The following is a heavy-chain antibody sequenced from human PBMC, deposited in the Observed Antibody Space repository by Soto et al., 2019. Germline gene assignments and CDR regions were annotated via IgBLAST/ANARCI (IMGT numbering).Heavy chain of an antibody. CDR1: GYSFTNND. Sequence: ASVKVSCKASGYSFTNNDVSWVRQATGQGLEWMGWMNPGSGDTGYAQKFQGRVTMTRDISIATAYMELSSLRSDDTAIYYCARMATFGSLNWFDPWGQGTQVTVSS. D-gene: IGHD3-16*01. J-gene: IGHJ5*02. V-gene: IGHV1-8*01. CDR3: ARMATFGSLNWFDP. CDR2: MNPGSGDT.